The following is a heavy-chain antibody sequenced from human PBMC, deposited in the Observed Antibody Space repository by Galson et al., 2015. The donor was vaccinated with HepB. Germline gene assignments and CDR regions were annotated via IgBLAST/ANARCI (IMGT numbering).Heavy chain of an antibody. V-gene: IGHV1-46*01. Sequence: SVKVSCKASGYTFTSYYMHWVRQAPGQGLEWMGIINPSGGSTTYAQKFQGRVTMTRDTSTSTVYMELSSLRSEDMAVYYCARDEGFCSGGNCYSNDYWGQGTLVTVSS. D-gene: IGHD2-15*01. CDR3: ARDEGFCSGGNCYSNDY. J-gene: IGHJ4*02. CDR1: GYTFTSYY. CDR2: INPSGGST.